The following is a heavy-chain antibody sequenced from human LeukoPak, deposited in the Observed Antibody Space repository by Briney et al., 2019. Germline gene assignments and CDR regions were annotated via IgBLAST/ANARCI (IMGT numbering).Heavy chain of an antibody. V-gene: IGHV4-59*01. CDR1: GGSISSYY. CDR3: ARETLIDDSSSSNWLDP. Sequence: SETLSLTCTVSGGSISSYYWSWIRQPPGKGLEWIGYIYYSGSTNYNPSLKSRVTISVDTSKNQFSLKLSSVTAADTAVYYCARETLIDDSSSSNWLDPWGQGTLVTVSS. J-gene: IGHJ5*02. CDR2: IYYSGST. D-gene: IGHD6-13*01.